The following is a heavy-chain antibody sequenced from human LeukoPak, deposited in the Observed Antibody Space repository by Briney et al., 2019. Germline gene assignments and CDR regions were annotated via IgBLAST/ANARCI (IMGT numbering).Heavy chain of an antibody. Sequence: GESLRISCXGSGYSFTSYWIGWVRQMPGKGLEWMGIIYPGDSDTRYSPSFQGQVTISADKSISTAYLQWSSLKASDTAMYYCAMTRWFGEFNGAFDIWGQGTMVTVSS. CDR3: AMTRWFGEFNGAFDI. D-gene: IGHD3-10*01. CDR2: IYPGDSDT. V-gene: IGHV5-51*01. J-gene: IGHJ3*02. CDR1: GYSFTSYW.